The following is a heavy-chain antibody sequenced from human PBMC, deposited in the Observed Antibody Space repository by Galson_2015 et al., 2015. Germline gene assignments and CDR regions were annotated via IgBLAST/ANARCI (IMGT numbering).Heavy chain of an antibody. V-gene: IGHV3-30*18. Sequence: SLRLSCAASGFTFSSYGMHWVRQAPGKGLEWVAVISYDGSNKYYADSVKGRFTISRDNSKNTLYLQMNSLRAEDTAVYYCAKDSGFTIAVAASFDYWGQGTLVTVSS. CDR2: ISYDGSNK. CDR3: AKDSGFTIAVAASFDY. D-gene: IGHD6-19*01. J-gene: IGHJ4*02. CDR1: GFTFSSYG.